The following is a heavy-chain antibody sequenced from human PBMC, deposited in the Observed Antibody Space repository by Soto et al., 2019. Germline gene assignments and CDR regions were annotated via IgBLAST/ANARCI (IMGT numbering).Heavy chain of an antibody. CDR3: ARWSAVAGSTVFDY. CDR1: GGSFSGYY. V-gene: IGHV4-34*01. D-gene: IGHD6-19*01. CDR2: INHSGST. Sequence: SETLSLTCAVYGGSFSGYYWSWIRQPPGKGLEWIGEINHSGSTNYDPSLKSRVTISVDTSKNQFSLKLSSVTAADTAVYYCARWSAVAGSTVFDYWGQGTLVTVSS. J-gene: IGHJ4*02.